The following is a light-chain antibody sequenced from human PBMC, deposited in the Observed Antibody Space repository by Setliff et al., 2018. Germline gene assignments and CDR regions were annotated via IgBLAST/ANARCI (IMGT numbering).Light chain of an antibody. CDR2: EVT. Sequence: QSALTQPPSASGSPGQSLTISCTGTSNDIGAYKFVSWYQQHPGKPPKLIIYEVTKRPSGVPDRFSGSKSGNTASLTVSGLQAEDEADYYCISYAASYNPYVFGTGTKVTVL. V-gene: IGLV2-8*01. J-gene: IGLJ1*01. CDR3: ISYAASYNPYV. CDR1: SNDIGAYKF.